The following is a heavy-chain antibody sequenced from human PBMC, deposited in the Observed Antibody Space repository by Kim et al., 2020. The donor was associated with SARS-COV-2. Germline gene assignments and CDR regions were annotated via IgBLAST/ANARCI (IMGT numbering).Heavy chain of an antibody. D-gene: IGHD2-2*01. J-gene: IGHJ4*02. CDR2: ISYSGNP. CDR3: ARGQPLDY. V-gene: IGHV4-31*03. CDR1: GGSIRSGGKF. Sequence: SETLSLTCSVSGGSIRSGGKFWTWIRQHPAKGLEWIGYISYSGNPHYSPSLRIRVSISLQTSENQFSLELTSVTAADTAVYYCARGQPLDYWGQGILVTV.